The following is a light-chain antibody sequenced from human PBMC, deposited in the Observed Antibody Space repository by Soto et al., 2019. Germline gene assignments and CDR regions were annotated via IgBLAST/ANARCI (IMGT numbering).Light chain of an antibody. Sequence: EIVLTQSPGTLSLSPGERATLSCRASQSVSSSYLAWYQQKPGQAPRLIIYGASSRATGIADRFSGSVSGTDFTLTISRLEPEDFAVYYCQQYGSSPLTFGQGTKVEIK. CDR1: QSVSSSY. CDR2: GAS. J-gene: IGKJ1*01. CDR3: QQYGSSPLT. V-gene: IGKV3-20*01.